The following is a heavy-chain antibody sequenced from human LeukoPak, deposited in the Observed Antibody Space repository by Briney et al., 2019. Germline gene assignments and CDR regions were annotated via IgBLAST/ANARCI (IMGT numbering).Heavy chain of an antibody. CDR3: ARAPITSPFYFDY. Sequence: GGSLRLSCTASGFAFDEHGMGWVRHVPGKGLEWVSGINWSGGSTGYADPLRGRFTISRDNAENSLYLQMDSLRAEDTALYYCARAPITSPFYFDYWGQGTLVTVSS. V-gene: IGHV3-20*04. CDR1: GFAFDEHG. D-gene: IGHD2-2*01. CDR2: INWSGGST. J-gene: IGHJ4*02.